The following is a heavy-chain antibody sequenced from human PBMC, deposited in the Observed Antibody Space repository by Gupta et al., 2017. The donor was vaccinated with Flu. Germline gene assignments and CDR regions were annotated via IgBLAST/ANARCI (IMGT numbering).Heavy chain of an antibody. D-gene: IGHD1-1*01. CDR3: ARTNTLTPLPTRYYGMDI. CDR1: GVSFSGYH. Sequence: QGHLQQWGAGLLKPSETLSFTCAVYGVSFSGYHWTWIRQPPGKGLEWIGEIDHTGSATYNPSLESRVTISVDTSKNEFSLKLTSLTAADTAVYFCARTNTLTPLPTRYYGMDIWGQGTTVAVSS. CDR2: IDHTGSA. J-gene: IGHJ6*01. V-gene: IGHV4-34*01.